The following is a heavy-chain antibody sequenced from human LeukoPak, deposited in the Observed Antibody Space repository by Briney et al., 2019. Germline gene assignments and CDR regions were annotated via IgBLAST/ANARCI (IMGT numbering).Heavy chain of an antibody. Sequence: SETLSLTCVVSGGSISSDYWSWIRQPPGKGLEWIGYIYYSGSTNYNPSLKSRVTISVDTSRNQFSLKLSSVTAADTAVYYCARGGTVRNGMDVWGQGTTVTVSS. J-gene: IGHJ6*02. D-gene: IGHD1-26*01. CDR3: ARGGTVRNGMDV. V-gene: IGHV4-59*01. CDR2: IYYSGST. CDR1: GGSISSDY.